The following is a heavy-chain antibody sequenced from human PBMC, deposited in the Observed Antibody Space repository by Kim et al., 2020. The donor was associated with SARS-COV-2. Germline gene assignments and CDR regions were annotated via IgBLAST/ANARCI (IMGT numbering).Heavy chain of an antibody. V-gene: IGHV3-43*01. Sequence: GGSLRLSCAASGFTFDDYTMHWVRQAPGKGLEWVSLISWDGGSTYYADSVKGRFTISRDNSKNSLYLQMNSLRTEDTALYYCAKESGWGKEFRYWGQGTLVTVSS. J-gene: IGHJ4*02. CDR2: ISWDGGST. CDR1: GFTFDDYT. CDR3: AKESGWGKEFRY. D-gene: IGHD6-19*01.